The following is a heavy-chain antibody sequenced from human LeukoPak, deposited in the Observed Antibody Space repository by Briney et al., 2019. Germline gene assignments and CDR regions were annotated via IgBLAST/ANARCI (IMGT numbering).Heavy chain of an antibody. CDR1: GYTSTGYY. D-gene: IGHD3-3*01. Sequence: ASVKVSCKAPGYTSTGYYMHCVRQAPGQGLEWMGWINPNSGGTNYAQKFQGRVTMTTDTSISTAYMELSRLRSDDTAVYYCARTTIFGVVTTDYWGQGTLVTVSS. CDR3: ARTTIFGVVTTDY. J-gene: IGHJ4*02. V-gene: IGHV1-2*02. CDR2: INPNSGGT.